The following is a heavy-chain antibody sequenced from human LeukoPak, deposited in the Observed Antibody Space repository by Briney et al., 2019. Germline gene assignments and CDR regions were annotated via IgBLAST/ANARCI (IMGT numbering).Heavy chain of an antibody. J-gene: IGHJ6*02. CDR1: GFTVSSNY. Sequence: PGGSLRLSCAASGFTVSSNYMSWVRQAPGKGLEWVSVIYSGGSTYYADSVKGRFTISRHNPKNTLYLQMNSLRAEDTAVYYCATSPHRDYYDSSGFSSSVYYYYGMDVWGQGTTVTVSS. CDR3: ATSPHRDYYDSSGFSSSVYYYYGMDV. CDR2: IYSGGST. V-gene: IGHV3-53*04. D-gene: IGHD3-22*01.